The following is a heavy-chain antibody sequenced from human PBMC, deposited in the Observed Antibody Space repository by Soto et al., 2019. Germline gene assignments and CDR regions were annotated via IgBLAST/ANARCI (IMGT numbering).Heavy chain of an antibody. Sequence: ASVKVSCKASGYTFTSYGISWVRQAPGQGLEWMGWISAYNGNTNYAQKLQGRVTMTTDTSTSTAYMELRSLRSDDTAVYYCARGSQRVVVPAAVDYWGQGTLVTDSS. CDR2: ISAYNGNT. D-gene: IGHD2-2*01. CDR3: ARGSQRVVVPAAVDY. V-gene: IGHV1-18*01. CDR1: GYTFTSYG. J-gene: IGHJ4*02.